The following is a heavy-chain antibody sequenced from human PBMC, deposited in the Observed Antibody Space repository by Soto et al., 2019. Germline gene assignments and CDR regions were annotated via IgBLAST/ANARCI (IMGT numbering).Heavy chain of an antibody. Sequence: PSETLSFTCTVSGISVSTSDYYWGWVRQPPGKGLDWIGNIYYSGSTFYNPSLRSRVTLSVDTSKNQFSLRLNSVTAADTAVCFCAGFVVPASRNSDFDYWGQGTLVTVSS. J-gene: IGHJ4*01. CDR2: IYYSGST. D-gene: IGHD2-15*01. V-gene: IGHV4-39*01. CDR1: GISVSTSDYY. CDR3: AGFVVPASRNSDFDY.